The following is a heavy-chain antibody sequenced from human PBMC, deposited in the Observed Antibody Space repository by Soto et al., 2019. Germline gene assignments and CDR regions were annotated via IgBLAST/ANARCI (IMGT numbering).Heavy chain of an antibody. Sequence: QVQLVESGGGVVQPGRSLRLSCAASGFTFISYGMHWVRQAPGKGLEWLAVMSYDGRDKYYAECVRGRFTISRDNSKNTGYLQLNRLRVEDTAVYYCAKARSGSWHEGYYFDNWGQGTLVTVSS. J-gene: IGHJ4*02. V-gene: IGHV3-30*18. CDR3: AKARSGSWHEGYYFDN. CDR1: GFTFISYG. CDR2: MSYDGRDK. D-gene: IGHD2-15*01.